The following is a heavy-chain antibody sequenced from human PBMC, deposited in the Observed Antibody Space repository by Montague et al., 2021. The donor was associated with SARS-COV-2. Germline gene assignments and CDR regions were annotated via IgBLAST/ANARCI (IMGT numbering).Heavy chain of an antibody. D-gene: IGHD6-19*01. CDR2: PYPRTEWHT. Sequence: CAISGDSVSGTGAGWDWLRQSPSTRFEWLCRPYPRTEWHTDYAVAVEGRLAIDADTSKNQFSLQLHSVTPEDSAVYYCASGWTLFDWGQGTLVTVSS. J-gene: IGHJ4*02. CDR1: GDSVSGTGAG. V-gene: IGHV6-1*01. CDR3: ASGWTLFD.